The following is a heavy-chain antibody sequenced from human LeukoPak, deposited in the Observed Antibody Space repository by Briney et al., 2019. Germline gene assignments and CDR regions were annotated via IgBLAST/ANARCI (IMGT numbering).Heavy chain of an antibody. CDR1: GGSISSGGYS. Sequence: SETLSLTCAVSGGSISSGGYSWSWIRQPPGKGLEWIGYIYHSGSTYYNPSLKSRVTISVDRSKNQFSLKLSSVTAADTAVYYCARGDTATVDYWGQGTLVTVSS. V-gene: IGHV4-30-2*01. J-gene: IGHJ4*02. D-gene: IGHD5-18*01. CDR3: ARGDTATVDY. CDR2: IYHSGST.